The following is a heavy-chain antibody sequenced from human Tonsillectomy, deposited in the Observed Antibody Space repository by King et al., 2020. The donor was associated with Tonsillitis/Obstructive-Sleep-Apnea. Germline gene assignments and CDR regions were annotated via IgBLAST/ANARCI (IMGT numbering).Heavy chain of an antibody. CDR2: INPESGGT. J-gene: IGHJ4*02. CDR1: GYTFTGYY. D-gene: IGHD4-17*01. V-gene: IGHV1-2*02. Sequence: VQLVQSGAEVKKPGASVEVSCKASGYTFTGYYLHWVRQAPGQGLEWMGWINPESGGTNYAQKFQGRLTMTRDTSISTAYMELSRLRPDDTAVYYCARDPPTTVTTGDYWGQGTLVTVSS. CDR3: ARDPPTTVTTGDY.